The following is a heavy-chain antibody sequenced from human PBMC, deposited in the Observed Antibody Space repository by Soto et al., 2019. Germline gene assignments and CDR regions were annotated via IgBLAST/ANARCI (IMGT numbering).Heavy chain of an antibody. D-gene: IGHD6-19*01. CDR1: GFTFSDFY. J-gene: IGHJ6*03. Sequence: GGSLRLFCAASGFTFSDFYMSWIRQAPGKGLEWVSYISSSGSTIYYADSVKGRFTISRDNAKNSLYLQMNSLRAEDTAVYYCARVLAVAGAGYYYYYMDVWGKGTTVTVSS. CDR3: ARVLAVAGAGYYYYYMDV. V-gene: IGHV3-11*01. CDR2: ISSSGSTI.